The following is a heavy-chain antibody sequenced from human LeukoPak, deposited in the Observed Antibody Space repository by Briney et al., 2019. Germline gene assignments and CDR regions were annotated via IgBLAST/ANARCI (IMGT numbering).Heavy chain of an antibody. CDR3: AKKGQYSGSCYFDY. CDR2: ISGSGGST. J-gene: IGHJ4*02. V-gene: IGHV3-23*01. CDR1: GFTFSSYA. D-gene: IGHD1-26*01. Sequence: AGGSLRLSCAASGFTFSSYAMSWVRQAPGKGLEWVSAISGSGGSTYYADSVKGRFTISRDNSKNTLYLQMNSLRAEDTAVYYCAKKGQYSGSCYFDYWGQGTLVTVSS.